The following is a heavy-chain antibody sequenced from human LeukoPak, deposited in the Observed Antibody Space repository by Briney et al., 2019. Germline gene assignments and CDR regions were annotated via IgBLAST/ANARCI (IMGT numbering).Heavy chain of an antibody. CDR2: ISASGDDT. Sequence: GGSLRLSCVASGFSFSTYGMSWVRQAPGKGLEWLSSISASGDDTHYADSVKGRFTISRDNSKNTLYLQMNSLRAEDTAIYYCAGSNGNDPSWGQGTLVTVSS. D-gene: IGHD1-1*01. CDR1: GFSFSTYG. CDR3: AGSNGNDPS. J-gene: IGHJ4*02. V-gene: IGHV3-23*01.